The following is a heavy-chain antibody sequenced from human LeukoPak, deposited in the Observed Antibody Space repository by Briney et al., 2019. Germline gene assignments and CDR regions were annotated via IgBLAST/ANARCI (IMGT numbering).Heavy chain of an antibody. D-gene: IGHD3-3*01. Sequence: PGGSLRLSCAASGFTVTTSYVSWVRQAPGEGLEWVSVIYTGGSTYYADSVKGRFTVSRDNSKNTLFLQMNSLRDEDTAVYYCAKVGVHYYFDYWGQGTLVTVSS. CDR2: IYTGGST. J-gene: IGHJ4*02. CDR3: AKVGVHYYFDY. V-gene: IGHV3-53*01. CDR1: GFTVTTSY.